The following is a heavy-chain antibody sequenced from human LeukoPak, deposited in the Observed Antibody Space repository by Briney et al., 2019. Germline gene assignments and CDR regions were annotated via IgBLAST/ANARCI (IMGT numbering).Heavy chain of an antibody. V-gene: IGHV1-3*01. Sequence: ASVKVSCKASGYTFTGYAIQWVRQAPGQSLEWMGWINAGNGNTKYSQKFQGRVTITRDTSANTVYMELSSLRSEDTAVYYCARDNAYWFDPWGQGTLVTVSS. CDR2: INAGNGNT. CDR1: GYTFTGYA. J-gene: IGHJ5*02. CDR3: ARDNAYWFDP.